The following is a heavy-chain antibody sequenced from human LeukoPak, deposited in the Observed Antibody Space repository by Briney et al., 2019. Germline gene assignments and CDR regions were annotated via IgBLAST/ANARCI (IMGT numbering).Heavy chain of an antibody. CDR3: ARDDPGELGDWFDP. V-gene: IGHV3-21*01. CDR2: ISSSSSYI. D-gene: IGHD1-26*01. J-gene: IGHJ5*02. Sequence: PGGSLRLSCAASGFTFSSYSMTWVRQAPGKGLEWVSSISSSSSYIYYADSVKGRFTISRDNAKNSLYLQMNSLRAEDTAVYYRARDDPGELGDWFDPWGQGTLVTVSS. CDR1: GFTFSSYS.